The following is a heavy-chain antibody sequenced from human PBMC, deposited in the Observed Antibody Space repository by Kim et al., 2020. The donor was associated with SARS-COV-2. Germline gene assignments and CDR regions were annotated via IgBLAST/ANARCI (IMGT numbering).Heavy chain of an antibody. Sequence: ASVKVSCKASGYTFTSYGISWVRQAPGQGLEWMGWISAYNGNTNYAQKLQGRVTMTTDTSTSTAYMELRSLRSDDTAVYYCARVGTWIQLWLPQFDYWGQGTLVTVSS. D-gene: IGHD5-18*01. CDR3: ARVGTWIQLWLPQFDY. V-gene: IGHV1-18*01. J-gene: IGHJ4*02. CDR2: ISAYNGNT. CDR1: GYTFTSYG.